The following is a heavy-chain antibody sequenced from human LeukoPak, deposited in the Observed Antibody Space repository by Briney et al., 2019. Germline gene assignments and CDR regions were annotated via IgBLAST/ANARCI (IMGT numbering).Heavy chain of an antibody. CDR3: AAPKWGIAVAGNWFDP. V-gene: IGHV4-59*08. D-gene: IGHD6-19*01. CDR2: IYYTGST. Sequence: SETLSLTCTVSGGSISNYYWNWIRQPPGKGLEWIGYIYYTGSTNYNPSLKSRVTISVDTSKNQFSLKLTSVTAADTAVYYCAAPKWGIAVAGNWFDPWGQGTLVTVSS. J-gene: IGHJ5*02. CDR1: GGSISNYY.